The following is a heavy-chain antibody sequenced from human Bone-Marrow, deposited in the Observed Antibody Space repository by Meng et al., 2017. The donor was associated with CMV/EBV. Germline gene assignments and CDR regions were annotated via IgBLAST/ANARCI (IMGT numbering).Heavy chain of an antibody. CDR2: IYSGGST. D-gene: IGHD6-6*01. V-gene: IGHV3-53*05. J-gene: IGHJ4*02. CDR1: GFTVSSNY. Sequence: GESLKISCAASGFTVSSNYMSWVRQAPGKGLEWVSVIYSGGSTYYADSVKGRFTISRDNSKNTLYLQMNSLRAEDTAVYYCARNLENHAYSSSSAVPDYWGQGTLVTVSS. CDR3: ARNLENHAYSSSSAVPDY.